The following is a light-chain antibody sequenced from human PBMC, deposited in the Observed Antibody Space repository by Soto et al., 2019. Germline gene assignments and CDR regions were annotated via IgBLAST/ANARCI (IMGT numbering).Light chain of an antibody. CDR2: GAS. CDR3: HHYASSRHT. CDR1: QSVSSTY. J-gene: IGKJ2*01. Sequence: IVLTQSPVTLSLSPGERATLSCRASQSVSSTYLAWYRHKPGQAPRLLIYGASIRAADIPDRFSGSGSGTDFTLTISGLEPEDFAVYYCHHYASSRHTFGQGTKVESK. V-gene: IGKV3-20*01.